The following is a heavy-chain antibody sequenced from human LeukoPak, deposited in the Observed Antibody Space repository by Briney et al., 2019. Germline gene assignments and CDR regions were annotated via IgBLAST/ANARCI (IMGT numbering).Heavy chain of an antibody. J-gene: IGHJ6*02. CDR2: ISGSGGST. CDR1: GFTFSRYA. D-gene: IGHD3-10*01. Sequence: GGSLRLSCAASGFTFSRYAMSWVRQAPGKGLEWVSAISGSGGSTYYADSVKGRFTISRDNSKNTLYLQMNSLRAEDTAVYYCARHAGPSYYYGSGGYGMDVWGQGTTVTVSS. V-gene: IGHV3-23*01. CDR3: ARHAGPSYYYGSGGYGMDV.